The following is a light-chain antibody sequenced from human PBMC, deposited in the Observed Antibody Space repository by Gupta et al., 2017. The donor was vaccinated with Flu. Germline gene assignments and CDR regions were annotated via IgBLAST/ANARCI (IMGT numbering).Light chain of an antibody. CDR3: QQDDNVPLT. J-gene: IGKJ4*01. CDR2: DVF. CDR1: QDISNF. Sequence: DTEMTQSPSSLSASVGDRVTITCQASQDISNFLNWYQHKPGKAPKVLIYDVFNLQAGVTSRFSGRRSGTDFILTISSLQPEDIATYYCQQDDNVPLTFGGGTKVEI. V-gene: IGKV1-33*01.